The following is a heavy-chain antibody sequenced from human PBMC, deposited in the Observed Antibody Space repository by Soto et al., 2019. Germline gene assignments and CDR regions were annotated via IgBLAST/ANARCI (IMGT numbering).Heavy chain of an antibody. D-gene: IGHD2-8*02. CDR2: INHSGST. CDR1: GGSFSGYS. Sequence: QVQLQQWGAGLLKPSETLSLTCAVYGGSFSGYSWTWIRQPPGTGLEWIGEINHSGSTNYNPSLKSRVTISVDTSKNQFALKLTSLTAADTALYYCARDKITGLFDYWGQGTLVTVSS. CDR3: ARDKITGLFDY. J-gene: IGHJ4*02. V-gene: IGHV4-34*01.